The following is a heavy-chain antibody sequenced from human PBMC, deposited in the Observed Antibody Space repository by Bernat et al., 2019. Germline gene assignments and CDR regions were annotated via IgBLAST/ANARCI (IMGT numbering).Heavy chain of an antibody. Sequence: QLQLQESGPGLVKPSETLSLTCTVSGGSISSSSYYWGWVRQPPGKGLEWIGSIYYSGSTYYNPSHKSRITISVDTSKDQYSLKLSSVTAADTAVYYCARGSRLTKYYFDSWGQGTLVTVSS. CDR2: IYYSGST. CDR1: GGSISSSSYY. CDR3: ARGSRLTKYYFDS. D-gene: IGHD4-11*01. V-gene: IGHV4-39*01. J-gene: IGHJ4*02.